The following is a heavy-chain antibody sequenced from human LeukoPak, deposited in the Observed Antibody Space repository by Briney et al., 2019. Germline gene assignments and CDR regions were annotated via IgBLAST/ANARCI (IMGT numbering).Heavy chain of an antibody. D-gene: IGHD1-26*01. CDR3: ARGPDHGGSYYQA. CDR1: GFTFSSYW. Sequence: PGGSLRLSCAASGFTFSSYWMHWVRQAPGKGLVWVSRINSDGSTTEHADSVKGRFTISRDNAKNTLFLQLRSLRAEDTAVYYCARGPDHGGSYYQAWGQGTLVTVSS. CDR2: INSDGSTT. V-gene: IGHV3-74*03. J-gene: IGHJ5*02.